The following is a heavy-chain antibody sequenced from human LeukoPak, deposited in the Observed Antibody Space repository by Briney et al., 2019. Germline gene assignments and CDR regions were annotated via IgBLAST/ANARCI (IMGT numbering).Heavy chain of an antibody. CDR2: FAGSDTTK. CDR1: GFDFGAYE. J-gene: IGHJ4*02. D-gene: IGHD3-22*01. Sequence: GGSLRLSCAASGFDFGAYEMNWVRQAPGKGLEWVAYFAGSDTTKYYADSVRGRFTISRDNAKKSLYLQMNSLRAEDTALYYCTTLGYHLDSWGQGTLVTVSS. V-gene: IGHV3-48*03. CDR3: TTLGYHLDS.